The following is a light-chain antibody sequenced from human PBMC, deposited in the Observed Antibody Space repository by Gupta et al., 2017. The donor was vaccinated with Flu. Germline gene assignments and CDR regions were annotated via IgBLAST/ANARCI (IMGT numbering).Light chain of an antibody. CDR1: QIISNNY. V-gene: IGKV3-20*01. CDR2: DAS. J-gene: IGKJ1*01. CDR3: QQYGSSPWT. Sequence: EIVLTHSPGTLSLSPGERATLSCRASQIISNNYLAWYQQRPDQAPRLLIYDASGRATDIPDRFSGSGSGTDFTLTISRLEPEDYAVYHCQQYGSSPWTFGPGTKVEIK.